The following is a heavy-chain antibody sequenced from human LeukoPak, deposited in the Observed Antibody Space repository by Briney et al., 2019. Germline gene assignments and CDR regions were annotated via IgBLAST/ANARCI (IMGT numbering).Heavy chain of an antibody. J-gene: IGHJ4*02. CDR3: TRDRGAYNLYDY. CDR1: GFIFGGYA. Sequence: GSLRLSCTASGFIFGGYAMSWIRQAPGKGLEWVGFIRSKAYGETADYAASVKGRFTISRDDSKAIAYLQMNSLKTEDTAVYHCTRDRGAYNLYDYWGQGTLVTVSS. V-gene: IGHV3-49*03. CDR2: IRSKAYGETA. D-gene: IGHD1-1*01.